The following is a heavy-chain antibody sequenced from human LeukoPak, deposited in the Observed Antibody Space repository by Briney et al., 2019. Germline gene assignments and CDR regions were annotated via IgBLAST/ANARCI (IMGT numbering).Heavy chain of an antibody. V-gene: IGHV4-39*07. CDR2: IYSSGNT. Sequence: PSETLSLTCAVSGASITSSNYYWGWVRQSPGKGLEWIGNIYSSGNTYYNASLKSRVTMYIDTSKNQFSLKLSSVTAADTAVYYCARGVTIFGVAGPDAFDIWGQGTMVTVSS. J-gene: IGHJ3*02. CDR3: ARGVTIFGVAGPDAFDI. D-gene: IGHD3-3*01. CDR1: GASITSSNYY.